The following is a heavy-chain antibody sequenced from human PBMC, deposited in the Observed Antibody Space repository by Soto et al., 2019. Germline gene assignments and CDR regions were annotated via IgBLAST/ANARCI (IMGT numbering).Heavy chain of an antibody. Sequence: VQLVESGGGVVQPGRSLRLSCAASGFTFSSYGMHWVRQAPGKGLEWVAVIWYDGSNKYYADSVKGRFTISRDNSKNTLYLQMNSLRAEDTAVYYCARDRNSGYFFDYWGQGTLVTVSS. CDR2: IWYDGSNK. J-gene: IGHJ4*02. D-gene: IGHD5-12*01. CDR3: ARDRNSGYFFDY. V-gene: IGHV3-33*01. CDR1: GFTFSSYG.